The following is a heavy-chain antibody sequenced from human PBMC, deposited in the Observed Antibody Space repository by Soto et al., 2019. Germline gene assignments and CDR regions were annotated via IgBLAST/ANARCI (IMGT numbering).Heavy chain of an antibody. J-gene: IGHJ4*02. V-gene: IGHV4-4*02. CDR2: VSHSGSV. CDR3: ARSFGWYAIDY. CDR1: GDSISTIYF. D-gene: IGHD6-19*01. Sequence: QVLLQESGPGLVQPSGTLSLSCAVSGDSISTIYFWGWFRRPPGKGLAWVGDVSHSGSVNYNPSLKRRVTISIDKSKNHFSLKLNSVTAADTAVYYCARSFGWYAIDYWGQGTLVIVSS.